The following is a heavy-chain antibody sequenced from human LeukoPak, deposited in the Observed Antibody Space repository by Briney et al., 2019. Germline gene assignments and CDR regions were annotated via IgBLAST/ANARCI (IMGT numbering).Heavy chain of an antibody. J-gene: IGHJ6*03. CDR1: GGSFSGYY. CDR3: ARTTEGGYTYDYFYYYCMDV. CDR2: IYYSGST. D-gene: IGHD5-18*01. Sequence: SETLSLTCAVYGGSFSGYYWSWIRQPPGKGLEWIGYIYYSGSTNYNPSLKSRVTISVDTSKNQFSLKLSSVTAADTAVYFCARTTEGGYTYDYFYYYCMDVWGKGTTVTISS. V-gene: IGHV4-59*01.